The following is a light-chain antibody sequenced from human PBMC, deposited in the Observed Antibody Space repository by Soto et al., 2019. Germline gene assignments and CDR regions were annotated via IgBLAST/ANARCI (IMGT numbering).Light chain of an antibody. CDR1: SSDVGGYNY. CDR3: SSYTSSSTLAVV. Sequence: QSVLTQPASVSGSPGQSITISCTGTSSDVGGYNYVSWYQQHPGKAPKLMIYDVSNRPSGVSNRFSGSKSANTASLTISGRQAEDEADYYCSSYTSSSTLAVVFGGGTKLTVL. V-gene: IGLV2-14*01. J-gene: IGLJ2*01. CDR2: DVS.